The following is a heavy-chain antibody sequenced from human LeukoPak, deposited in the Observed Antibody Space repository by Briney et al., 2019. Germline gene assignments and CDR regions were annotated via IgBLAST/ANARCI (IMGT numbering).Heavy chain of an antibody. CDR2: IIPILGIA. D-gene: IGHD6-13*01. CDR3: ARDRIAAAANNWFDP. CDR1: GGTFSSYA. V-gene: IGHV1-69*04. J-gene: IGHJ5*02. Sequence: ASVKVSCKASGGTFSSYAISWVRQAPGQGLEWMGRIIPILGIANYAQKFQGRVTITADKSASTAYMELSSLRSEDTAVYYCARDRIAAAANNWFDPWGQGTLVTVSS.